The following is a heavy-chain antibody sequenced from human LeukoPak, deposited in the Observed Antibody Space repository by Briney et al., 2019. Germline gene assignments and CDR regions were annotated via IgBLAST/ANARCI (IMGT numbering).Heavy chain of an antibody. CDR2: IRYDGSNK. CDR3: ANWPGYCSSTSCPLGAEYFQH. CDR1: GFTFSSYG. J-gene: IGHJ1*01. D-gene: IGHD2-2*01. V-gene: IGHV3-30*02. Sequence: GGSLRLSCAASGFTFSSYGMHWVRQAPGKGLEWVAFIRYDGSNKYYADSVKGRFTISRDNSKNTLYLQMNSLRAEDTAVYYCANWPGYCSSTSCPLGAEYFQHWGQGTLVTVSS.